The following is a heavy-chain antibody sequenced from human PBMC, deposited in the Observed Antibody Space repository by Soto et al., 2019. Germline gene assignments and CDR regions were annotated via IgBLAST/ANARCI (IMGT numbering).Heavy chain of an antibody. Sequence: EVQLVESGGGLVQPGGSLRLSCAASGFTFGSYSMNWVRQAPGKGLEWVSYISSSSSTIYDADSVKGRFTISRDKAKNSLDLQMNSLRAEETAGYYWARDLGSSWYPEYFQHWGQGTPGTVST. CDR2: ISSSSSTI. CDR1: GFTFGSYS. D-gene: IGHD6-13*01. CDR3: ARDLGSSWYPEYFQH. J-gene: IGHJ1*01. V-gene: IGHV3-48*01.